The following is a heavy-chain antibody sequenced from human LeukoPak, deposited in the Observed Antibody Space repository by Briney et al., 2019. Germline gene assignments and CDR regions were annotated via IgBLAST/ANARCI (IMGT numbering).Heavy chain of an antibody. CDR3: GRADQKWFGESMVDY. D-gene: IGHD3-10*01. Sequence: GGSLTLSCAASGFTFSSYTMNWVRQAPGKGLEWVANIKQDGGEKYYVDSVKGRFTISRDNAKNSLYLQMSSLRAEDTAVYYCGRADQKWFGESMVDYWGQGTLVTVSS. CDR2: IKQDGGEK. V-gene: IGHV3-7*01. J-gene: IGHJ4*02. CDR1: GFTFSSYT.